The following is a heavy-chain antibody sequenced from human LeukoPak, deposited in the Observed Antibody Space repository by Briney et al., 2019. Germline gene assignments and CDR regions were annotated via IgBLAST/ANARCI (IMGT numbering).Heavy chain of an antibody. J-gene: IGHJ4*02. CDR3: ARDRWDYSKQFDY. CDR2: ISSGGGTI. D-gene: IGHD4-11*01. CDR1: GFTFSDYY. Sequence: PGGSLRLSCAASGFTFSDYYMSWIRQAPGKGLEWVSCISSGGGTIYYADSVKGRFTNSRDNAKNSLYLQMNSLRAEDTAVYYCARDRWDYSKQFDYWGQGTLVTVSS. V-gene: IGHV3-11*01.